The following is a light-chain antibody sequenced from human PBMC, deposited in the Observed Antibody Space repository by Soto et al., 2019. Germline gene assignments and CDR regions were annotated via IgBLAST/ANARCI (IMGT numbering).Light chain of an antibody. Sequence: QSVLTQPASVSGSPGQSITSSCTGTSSDVGGYNYVSWYQQQPGKAPKLMIYDVSNRPSGVSNRFSGSKSGNTASLTISGLQAEDEADYYCSSYRSSSTWVFGGGTKLTVL. V-gene: IGLV2-14*03. CDR1: SSDVGGYNY. J-gene: IGLJ3*02. CDR2: DVS. CDR3: SSYRSSSTWV.